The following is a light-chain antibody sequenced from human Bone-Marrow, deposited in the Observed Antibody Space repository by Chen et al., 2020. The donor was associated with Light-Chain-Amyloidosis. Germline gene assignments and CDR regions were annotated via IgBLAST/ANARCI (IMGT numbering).Light chain of an antibody. CDR1: SGSIATNY. Sequence: NFMLTQPHSVSESPGKTVIISCTRSSGSIATNYVQWYQQRPGSSPTAVIYEDDQRPSGFPDRFSGSIDRSVNSAPLTIAGLQAEDEAVYYWQSYLGSGQGVLGGGTKLTVL. CDR3: QSYLGSGQGV. J-gene: IGLJ3*02. CDR2: EDD. V-gene: IGLV6-57*01.